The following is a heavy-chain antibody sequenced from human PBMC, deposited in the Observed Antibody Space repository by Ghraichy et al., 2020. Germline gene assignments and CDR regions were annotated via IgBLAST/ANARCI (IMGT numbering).Heavy chain of an antibody. D-gene: IGHD5-18*01. V-gene: IGHV3-9*01. CDR2: ISWNSGSI. Sequence: LSLTCAASGFTFDDYAMHWVRQAPGKGLEWVSGISWNSGSIGYADSVKGRFTISRDNAKNSLYLQMNSLRAEDTALYYCARIQGANYYYGMDVWGQGTTVTVSS. J-gene: IGHJ6*02. CDR3: ARIQGANYYYGMDV. CDR1: GFTFDDYA.